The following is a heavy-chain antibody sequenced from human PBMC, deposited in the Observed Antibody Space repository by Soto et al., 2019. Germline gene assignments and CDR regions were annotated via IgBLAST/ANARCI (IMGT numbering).Heavy chain of an antibody. D-gene: IGHD3-10*01. CDR1: GGSIRSGDYY. CDR3: ARSLRRGTPFDY. Sequence: PSETLSLTCTVSGGSIRSGDYYWSWIRQPPGKGLESIGYIYYSGSTYYNPSLKSRVTISVDTSKNQFSLKLSSVTAADTAVYYCARSLRRGTPFDYWGQGTLVTVSS. J-gene: IGHJ4*02. V-gene: IGHV4-30-4*01. CDR2: IYYSGST.